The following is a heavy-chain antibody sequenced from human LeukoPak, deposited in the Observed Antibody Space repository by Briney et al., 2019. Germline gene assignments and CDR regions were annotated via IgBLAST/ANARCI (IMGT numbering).Heavy chain of an antibody. J-gene: IGHJ4*02. CDR3: ARGLRYSGSYLVTWGY. Sequence: ASVKVSCKASGYTFTSYDINWVRQATGQGLEWMGWMNPNSGNTGYAQKFQGRVTMTRNTSISTAYMELSSLRSEDTAVHYCARGLRYSGSYLVTWGYWGQGTLVTVSS. V-gene: IGHV1-8*01. CDR1: GYTFTSYD. D-gene: IGHD1-26*01. CDR2: MNPNSGNT.